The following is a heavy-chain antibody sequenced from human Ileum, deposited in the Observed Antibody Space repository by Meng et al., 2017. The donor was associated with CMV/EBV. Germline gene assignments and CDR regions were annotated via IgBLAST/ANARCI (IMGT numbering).Heavy chain of an antibody. CDR1: GYTFTSYY. D-gene: IGHD2-2*01. CDR2: INPSGGST. J-gene: IGHJ1*01. Sequence: ASVKVSCKASGYTFTSYYMHWVRQAPGQGLEWMGIINPSGGSTSYAQKFQGRVTMTRDTSTSTVYMELSRLRSDDTAVYYCARMGYCSSTRCSDIPEYFQHWGQGTLVTVSS. CDR3: ARMGYCSSTRCSDIPEYFQH. V-gene: IGHV1-46*01.